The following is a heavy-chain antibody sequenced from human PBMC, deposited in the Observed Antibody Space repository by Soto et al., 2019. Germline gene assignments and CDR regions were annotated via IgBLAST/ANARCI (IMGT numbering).Heavy chain of an antibody. D-gene: IGHD3-10*01. V-gene: IGHV1-3*01. CDR2: INAGVDGT. CDR1: GYASLSHA. J-gene: IGHJ4*02. CDR3: AREVPGVTSFDY. Sequence: QVQLVQSGPEMMQPGASVKVSCKASGYASLSHAMHWVRQVPGQVYEWLGWINAGVDGTMYSESFQDRIRITRDTSANTVYMELKALTSEDTAVYYCAREVPGVTSFDYWGQGTLVIVSS.